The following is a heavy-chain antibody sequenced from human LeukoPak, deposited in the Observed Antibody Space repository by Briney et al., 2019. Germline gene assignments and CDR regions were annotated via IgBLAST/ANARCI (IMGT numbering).Heavy chain of an antibody. CDR3: ARAGVESTGHYDSLHF. D-gene: IGHD2-8*02. J-gene: IGHJ3*01. CDR1: GYTFDENH. V-gene: IGHV1-2*02. CDR2: INPKSGAT. Sequence: ASVKVSCKASGYTFDENHIHWVRQAPGQGPEWMGWINPKSGATDSAQQFQGRLTMTRDTSIGTASMDLNGLRLDDTGIYYCARAGVESTGHYDSLHFWGQGTMVTVSS.